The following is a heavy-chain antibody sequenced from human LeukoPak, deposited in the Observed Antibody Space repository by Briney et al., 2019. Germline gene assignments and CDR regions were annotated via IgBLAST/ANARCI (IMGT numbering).Heavy chain of an antibody. CDR1: GFTFSSYG. CDR2: ISYDGSNK. CDR3: AKDPGKQWLVLKYFDY. D-gene: IGHD6-19*01. V-gene: IGHV3-30*18. Sequence: GGSLRLSCAASGFTFSSYGMHWVRQAPGKGLEWVAVISYDGSNKYYADSVKGRFTISRDNSKNTLYLQMNSLRAEDTAVYCCAKDPGKQWLVLKYFDYWGQGTLVTVSS. J-gene: IGHJ4*02.